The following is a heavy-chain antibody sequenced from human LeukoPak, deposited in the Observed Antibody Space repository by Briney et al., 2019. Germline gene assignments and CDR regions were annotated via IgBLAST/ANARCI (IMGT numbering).Heavy chain of an antibody. CDR2: IGASGEST. J-gene: IGHJ3*01. V-gene: IGHV3-23*01. CDR3: AKDIQLST. Sequence: PGGSLRLSCAASGFTFSDAAMTWIRQAPGKGLEWVSLIGASGESTYYADSVKGRFTISRDNSKNTLSLQMNSLRVEDTAMYFCAKDIQLSTWGLGTMVTVSS. CDR1: GFTFSDAA. D-gene: IGHD5-24*01.